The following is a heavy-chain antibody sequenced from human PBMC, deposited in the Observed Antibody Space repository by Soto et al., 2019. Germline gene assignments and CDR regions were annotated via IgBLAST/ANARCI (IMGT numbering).Heavy chain of an antibody. CDR2: ISTSSSYI. J-gene: IGHJ4*02. CDR3: AKGLGYCSGGSCYWNY. Sequence: GGSLRLSCAASGFTFSSYSMNWVRQAPGKGLEWVSSISTSSSYIYYADSVKGRFTISRDNAKNSLYLQMNSLRAEDTAVYYCAKGLGYCSGGSCYWNYWGQGTLVTVSS. D-gene: IGHD2-15*01. CDR1: GFTFSSYS. V-gene: IGHV3-21*04.